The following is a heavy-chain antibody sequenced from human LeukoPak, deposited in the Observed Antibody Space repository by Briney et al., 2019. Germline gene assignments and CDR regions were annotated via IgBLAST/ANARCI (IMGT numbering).Heavy chain of an antibody. CDR2: IIPIFGTA. D-gene: IGHD2-2*01. Sequence: SVKVSCKASGGTFSSYAISWVRQAPGQGLEWMGGIIPIFGTANYAQKFQGRVTIATDESTSTAYMELSSLRSEDTAVYYCARTQDIVVVPAVEFYYYYYMDVWGKGTTVTVSS. CDR1: GGTFSSYA. CDR3: ARTQDIVVVPAVEFYYYYYMDV. J-gene: IGHJ6*03. V-gene: IGHV1-69*05.